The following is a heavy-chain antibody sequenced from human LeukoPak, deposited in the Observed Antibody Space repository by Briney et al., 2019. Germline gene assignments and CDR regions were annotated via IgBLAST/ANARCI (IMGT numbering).Heavy chain of an antibody. CDR3: ARGPYYYGSGREGREEIKFDP. CDR1: GGSFSGYY. V-gene: IGHV4-34*01. J-gene: IGHJ5*02. Sequence: PSETLSLTCAVYGGSFSGYYWSWIRQPPGKGLEWIGEINHSGSTNYNPSLKSRVTISVDTSKNQFSLKLSSVTAADAAVYYCARGPYYYGSGREGREEIKFDPWGQGTLVTVSS. D-gene: IGHD3-10*01. CDR2: INHSGST.